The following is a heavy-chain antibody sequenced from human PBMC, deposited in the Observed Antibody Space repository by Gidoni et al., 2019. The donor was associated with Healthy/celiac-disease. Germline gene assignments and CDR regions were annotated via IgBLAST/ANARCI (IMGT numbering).Heavy chain of an antibody. V-gene: IGHV4-34*01. CDR1: GGSFSGYY. D-gene: IGHD2-21*02. CDR3: ARGEVTAPHSYYYYYYGMDV. J-gene: IGHJ6*02. CDR2: INHSGST. Sequence: QVQLQQWGAGLLKPSETLSLTCAVYGGSFSGYYWSWIRQPPGKGLEWIGEINHSGSTNYNPSLKSRVTISVDTSKNQFSLKLSSVTAADTAVYYCARGEVTAPHSYYYYYYGMDVWGQGTTVTVSS.